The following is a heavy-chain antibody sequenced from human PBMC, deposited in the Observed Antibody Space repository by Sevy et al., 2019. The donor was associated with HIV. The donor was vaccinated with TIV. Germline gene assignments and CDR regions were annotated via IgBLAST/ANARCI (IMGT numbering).Heavy chain of an antibody. CDR3: RTPNLLLSDVQLLGNAPFYGMDV. J-gene: IGHJ6*02. D-gene: IGHD3-22*01. Sequence: GGSLRLSCAASGLTFRSYSMNWVRQAPGRGLEWVSSITSSSSFIFYAYSVKGRFTISRENAKNSLFLQMNSLRAEVTAFYYCRTPNLLLSDVQLLGNAPFYGMDVMCQWTTVTGPS. CDR2: ITSSSSFI. CDR1: GLTFRSYS. V-gene: IGHV3-21*01.